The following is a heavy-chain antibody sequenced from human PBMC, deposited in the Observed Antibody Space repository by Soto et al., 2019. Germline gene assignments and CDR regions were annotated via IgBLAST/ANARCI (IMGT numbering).Heavy chain of an antibody. CDR2: ILYSGST. Sequence: SETLSLTCTVSGGSINKYYWSWIRQPPGMGLEWIGYILYSGSTNYNPSLKSRVTISVDMSENQFSLKLTSVTAADTAVYYCARHPSASGDYFDYWGQGTLVTVSS. CDR1: GGSINKYY. D-gene: IGHD6-25*01. J-gene: IGHJ4*02. V-gene: IGHV4-59*08. CDR3: ARHPSASGDYFDY.